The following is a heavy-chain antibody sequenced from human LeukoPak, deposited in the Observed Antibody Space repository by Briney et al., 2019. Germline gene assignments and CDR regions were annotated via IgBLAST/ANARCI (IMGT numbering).Heavy chain of an antibody. Sequence: GGSLRLSCAASGLTFSSYAMSWVRQAPGKGLEWVSSISGSDGTKYYADSVKGRFTISRDNSKYTLSLQMNSLRTEDTAVYYCAKVDNWKYGHHDFWGQGTLVTVSS. CDR3: AKVDNWKYGHHDF. CDR2: ISGSDGTK. D-gene: IGHD1-1*01. V-gene: IGHV3-23*01. CDR1: GLTFSSYA. J-gene: IGHJ4*02.